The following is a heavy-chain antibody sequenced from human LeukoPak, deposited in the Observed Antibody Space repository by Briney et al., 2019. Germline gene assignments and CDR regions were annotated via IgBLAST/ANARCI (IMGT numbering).Heavy chain of an antibody. J-gene: IGHJ4*02. V-gene: IGHV3-48*01. CDR3: ARGSEEYSSSSGDY. D-gene: IGHD6-6*01. CDR2: ISSSSSTI. CDR1: GFTFSSYS. Sequence: PGGSLRLSCAASGFTFSSYSMNWVRQAPGKGLEWVSSISSSSSTIYYADSVKGRFTISRDNAKNSLYLQMNSLRAEDTAVYYCARGSEEYSSSSGDYWGQGTLVTVSS.